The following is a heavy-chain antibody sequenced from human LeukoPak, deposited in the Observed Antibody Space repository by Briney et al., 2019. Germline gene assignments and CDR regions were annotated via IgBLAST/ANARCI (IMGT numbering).Heavy chain of an antibody. CDR1: GFTFSTFS. Sequence: AGGSLRLSCAASGFTFSTFSMSWVRQAPGKGLEWISDISTGSVVIYYADSVKGRFTSSKDYAWNLLLLQMNIRTADDSAVYYCARDVGYCSGGSCYRWFASWGQGTLVTVSS. V-gene: IGHV3-48*01. J-gene: IGHJ5*01. CDR2: ISTGSVVI. CDR3: ARDVGYCSGGSCYRWFAS. D-gene: IGHD2-15*01.